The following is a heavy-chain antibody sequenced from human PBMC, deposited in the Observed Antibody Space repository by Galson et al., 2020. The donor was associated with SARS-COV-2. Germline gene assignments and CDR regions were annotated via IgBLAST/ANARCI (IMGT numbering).Heavy chain of an antibody. CDR3: ARDSGSHGQGYGMDV. CDR2: IYYSGST. D-gene: IGHD1-26*01. V-gene: IGHV4-39*02. J-gene: IGHJ6*02. Sequence: SETLSLTCTVSGGSISSSSYYWGWIRQPPGKGLEWIGSIYYSGSTYYNPSLKSRVTISVDTSKNQFSLKLSSVTAADTAVYYCARDSGSHGQGYGMDVWGQGTTVTVSS. CDR1: GGSISSSSYY.